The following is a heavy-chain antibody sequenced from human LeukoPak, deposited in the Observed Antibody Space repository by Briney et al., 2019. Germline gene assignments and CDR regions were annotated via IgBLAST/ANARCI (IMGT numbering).Heavy chain of an antibody. Sequence: SETLSLTCAVYGGSFSGYYWSWIRQPPGKGLEWIGEINHSGSTNYNPSLKSRVTISVDTSKNQFSLKLSSVTAADTAVYYCARLAGYRPFDYWGQGTLVTVSS. J-gene: IGHJ4*02. CDR1: GGSFSGYY. CDR3: ARLAGYRPFDY. V-gene: IGHV4-34*01. CDR2: INHSGST. D-gene: IGHD6-13*01.